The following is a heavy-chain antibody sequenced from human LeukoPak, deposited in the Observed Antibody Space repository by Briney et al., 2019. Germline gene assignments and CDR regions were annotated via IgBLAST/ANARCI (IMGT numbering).Heavy chain of an antibody. CDR3: ARGGYSYGPSSY. CDR1: GFTFSSYS. CDR2: IRNIPSVT. Sequence: GGSLRLSCAASGFTFSSYSMNWIRQTPGKGLEWISYIRNIPSVTYYADSVKGRFTISRDDAKNSLYLQMNSLRAEDTAVYYCARGGYSYGPSSYWGQGTLVTVSS. J-gene: IGHJ4*02. V-gene: IGHV3-48*01. D-gene: IGHD5-18*01.